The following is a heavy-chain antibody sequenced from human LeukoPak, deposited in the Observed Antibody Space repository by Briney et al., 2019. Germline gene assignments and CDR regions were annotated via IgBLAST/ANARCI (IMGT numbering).Heavy chain of an antibody. Sequence: SVKVSCKASGGTFSSYAISWVRQALGQGLEWMGGVIPIFGTANYAQKFQGRVTITTDESTSTAYMELSSLRSEDTAVYYCARGGHIVVVAAILPNYYFDYWGQGTLVTVSS. CDR3: ARGGHIVVVAAILPNYYFDY. J-gene: IGHJ4*02. CDR2: VIPIFGTA. V-gene: IGHV1-69*05. CDR1: GGTFSSYA. D-gene: IGHD2-21*02.